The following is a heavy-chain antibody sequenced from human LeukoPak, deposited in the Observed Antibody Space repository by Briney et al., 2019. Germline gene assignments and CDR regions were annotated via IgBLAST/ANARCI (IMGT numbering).Heavy chain of an antibody. CDR1: GFSFSDYY. D-gene: IGHD2/OR15-2a*01. J-gene: IGHJ4*02. CDR3: TAARNTTPGSLVH. CDR2: ISSSGSST. V-gene: IGHV3-11*01. Sequence: GGSLRLSCAASGFSFSDYYMNWIRQAPGKGLEWVSYISSSGSSTYYADSVKGRFTISRDYAKIALFLQMNSLRGEDTAVYYCTAARNTTPGSLVHWGQGTRVSVSS.